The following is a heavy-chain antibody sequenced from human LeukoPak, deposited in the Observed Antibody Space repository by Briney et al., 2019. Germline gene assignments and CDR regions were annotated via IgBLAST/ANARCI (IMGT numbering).Heavy chain of an antibody. CDR3: ATDISTHYFGS. CDR2: IWYDASNK. V-gene: IGHV3-30*02. Sequence: GGSLRLSCAASGISFRSYGMHWVRQAPGKGLEWVTFIWYDASNKYYAGSVKGRFTISRDNSRNTVFLQMNSLRAEDTAIYYCATDISTHYFGSWGQGTLVTVSS. J-gene: IGHJ4*02. CDR1: GISFRSYG. D-gene: IGHD3-9*01.